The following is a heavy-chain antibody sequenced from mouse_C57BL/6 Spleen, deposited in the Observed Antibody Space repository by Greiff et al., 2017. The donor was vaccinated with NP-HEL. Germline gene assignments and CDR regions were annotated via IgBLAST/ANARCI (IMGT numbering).Heavy chain of an antibody. CDR1: GYAFTNYL. V-gene: IGHV1-54*01. CDR3: ANTDDYDDYYAMDY. Sequence: QVQLKESGAELVRPGTSVKVSCKASGYAFTNYLIEWVKQRPGQGLEWIGVINPGSGGTNYNEKFKGKATLTADKSSSTAYMQLSSLTSEDSAVYFCANTDDYDDYYAMDYWGQGTSVTVSS. D-gene: IGHD2-4*01. J-gene: IGHJ4*01. CDR2: INPGSGGT.